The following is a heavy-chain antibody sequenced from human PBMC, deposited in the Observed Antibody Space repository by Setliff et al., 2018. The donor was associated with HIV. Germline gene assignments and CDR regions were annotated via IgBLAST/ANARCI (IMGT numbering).Heavy chain of an antibody. Sequence: GGSLRLSCAASGFTFSSYNMNWVRQAPGKGLEWVSSISSSSSYIYYADSVKGRFTISRDNAKNSLYPQMNSPRAEDTAVYYCARAYDDYDSDLDYWGQGTLVTVSS. CDR2: ISSSSSYI. V-gene: IGHV3-21*01. CDR3: ARAYDDYDSDLDY. CDR1: GFTFSSYN. J-gene: IGHJ4*02. D-gene: IGHD4-17*01.